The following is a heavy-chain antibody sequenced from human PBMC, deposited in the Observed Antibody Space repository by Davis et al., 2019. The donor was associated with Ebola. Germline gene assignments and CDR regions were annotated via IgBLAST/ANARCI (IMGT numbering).Heavy chain of an antibody. J-gene: IGHJ6*02. V-gene: IGHV4-39*07. CDR3: ARDSSSSADTLCGMDV. Sequence: SETLSLTCTVSGGSISSSSYYWGWIRQPPGKGLEWIGSIYYSGSTNYNPSLKSRVTISVDTSKNQFSLKLSSVTAADTAVYYCARDSSSSADTLCGMDVWGQGTTLTVSS. CDR2: IYYSGST. D-gene: IGHD6-6*01. CDR1: GGSISSSSYY.